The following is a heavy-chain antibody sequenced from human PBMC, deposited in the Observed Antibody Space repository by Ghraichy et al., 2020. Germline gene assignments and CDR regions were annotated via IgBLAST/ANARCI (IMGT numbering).Heavy chain of an antibody. Sequence: GGSLRLSCAASGFTFSSYAMHWVRQAPGKGLEWVAVISYDGSNKYYADSVKGRLTISRDNSKNTLYLQMNSLRAEDTAVYYCARGLEHLNWFDPWGQGTLVTVSS. CDR3: ARGLEHLNWFDP. CDR1: GFTFSSYA. J-gene: IGHJ5*02. D-gene: IGHD1/OR15-1a*01. V-gene: IGHV3-30*04. CDR2: ISYDGSNK.